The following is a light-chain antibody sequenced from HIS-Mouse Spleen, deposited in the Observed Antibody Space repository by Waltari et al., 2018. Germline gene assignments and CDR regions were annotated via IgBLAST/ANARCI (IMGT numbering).Light chain of an antibody. CDR3: GSWDDSLSGPV. V-gene: IGLV1-47*01. CDR1: SSNIGRNY. CDR2: SEN. Sequence: QYVLTQPPSASGTPGQEVTISCSGSSSNIGRNYVYWYQQFPGPAPKLLINSENQRPSGVPDRFSGSKSGTSASLSISGLRSEDEADYYCGSWDDSLSGPVFGGGTKLTVL. J-gene: IGLJ3*02.